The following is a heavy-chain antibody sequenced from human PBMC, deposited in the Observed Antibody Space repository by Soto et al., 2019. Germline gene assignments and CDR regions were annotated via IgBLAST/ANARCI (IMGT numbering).Heavy chain of an antibody. CDR2: ISSSSFTI. CDR3: ARDYNDFCSGHFDY. D-gene: IGHD3-3*01. J-gene: IGHJ4*02. V-gene: IGHV3-48*01. Sequence: GGSIRLSCAASGFRFSDYSMNWVSQAPGRGLEWVSYISSSSFTIHYADSVEGRFAISRDNAKNSLYLQMNSLRVEDTAVYYCARDYNDFCSGHFDYWGQGALVTVSS. CDR1: GFRFSDYS.